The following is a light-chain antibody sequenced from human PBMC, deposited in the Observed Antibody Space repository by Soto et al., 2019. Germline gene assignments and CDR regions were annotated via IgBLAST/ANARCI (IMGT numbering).Light chain of an antibody. CDR3: QHYGSSPKT. J-gene: IGKJ1*01. V-gene: IGKV3-20*01. Sequence: EIVLKKSPCTLALYPGERATLSCRASQSVRSSYLAWYQQKPGQAPRLLIYAASSRATGIPARFSGSGSGTDFSLTISRLEPEDFAVYYCQHYGSSPKTFGQGTKVDI. CDR1: QSVRSSY. CDR2: AAS.